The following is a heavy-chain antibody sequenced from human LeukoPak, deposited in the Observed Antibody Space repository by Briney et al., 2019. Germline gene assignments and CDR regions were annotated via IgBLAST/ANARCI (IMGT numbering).Heavy chain of an antibody. J-gene: IGHJ3*01. Sequence: GGSLRLSCVASGFTFSNFAVMWVRQAPRQGLEFVAAITGGGTTTRYRDSVKGRFTISRDNSKDTLFLQMRSLRVEDTAQYFCARDPNGDYIGAFEFWGHGTGVTVSS. D-gene: IGHD4-17*01. CDR3: ARDPNGDYIGAFEF. V-gene: IGHV3-23*01. CDR2: ITGGGTTT. CDR1: GFTFSNFA.